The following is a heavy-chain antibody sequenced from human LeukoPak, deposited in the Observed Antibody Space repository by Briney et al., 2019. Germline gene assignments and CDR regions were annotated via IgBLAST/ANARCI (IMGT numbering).Heavy chain of an antibody. CDR2: ISSSSTTI. CDR1: GFTFSTYN. CDR3: ARVWSGQQLGLGDY. V-gene: IGHV3-48*02. D-gene: IGHD1-7*01. J-gene: IGHJ4*02. Sequence: GGSLCLSCAASGFTFSTYNMNWVRQAPGKGLEWVSYISSSSTTIYSADSVKGRFTISRDNAKNSLYLQMDSLRDEDTAVYYCARVWSGQQLGLGDYLGRAALATVSS.